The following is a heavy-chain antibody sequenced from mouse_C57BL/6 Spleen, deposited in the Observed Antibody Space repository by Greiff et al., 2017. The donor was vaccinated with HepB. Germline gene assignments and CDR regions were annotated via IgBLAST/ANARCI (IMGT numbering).Heavy chain of an antibody. CDR1: GYSFTSYY. D-gene: IGHD3-2*02. Sequence: QVQLQQSGPELVKPGASVKISCKASGYSFTSYYIHWVKQRPGQGLEWIGWIYPGSGNTKYNEKFKGKATLTADTSSSTAYMQLSSLTSEDSAVYYCAQTAQATAWFAYWGQGTLVTGSA. V-gene: IGHV1-66*01. CDR2: IYPGSGNT. J-gene: IGHJ3*01. CDR3: AQTAQATAWFAY.